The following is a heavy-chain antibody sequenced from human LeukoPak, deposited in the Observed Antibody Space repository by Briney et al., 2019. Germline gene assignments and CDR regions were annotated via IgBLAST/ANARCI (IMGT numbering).Heavy chain of an antibody. V-gene: IGHV1-3*01. CDR1: GGTFSSYA. D-gene: IGHD3-10*01. J-gene: IGHJ4*02. Sequence: ASVKVSCKASGGTFSSYAISWVRQAPGQRLEWMGWINAGNGNTKYSQKFQGRVTITRDTSASTAYMELSSLRSEDTAVYYCARSPVLGSGSYYRLGDYWGQGTLVTVSS. CDR3: ARSPVLGSGSYYRLGDY. CDR2: INAGNGNT.